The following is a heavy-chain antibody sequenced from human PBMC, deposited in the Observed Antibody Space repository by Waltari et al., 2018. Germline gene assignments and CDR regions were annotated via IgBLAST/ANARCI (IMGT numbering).Heavy chain of an antibody. CDR2: IIPIFGTA. V-gene: IGHV1-69*08. CDR1: GGTFSSYA. J-gene: IGHJ4*02. D-gene: IGHD3-22*01. CDR3: ARDHKVEDDSSGYYYY. Sequence: QVQLVQSGAEVKKPGSSVKVSCKASGGTFSSYAISWVRQAPGQGLEWMGRIIPIFGTANDAQKFQGRVTITADKSTSTAYMELSSLRSEDTAVYYCARDHKVEDDSSGYYYYWGQGTLVTVSS.